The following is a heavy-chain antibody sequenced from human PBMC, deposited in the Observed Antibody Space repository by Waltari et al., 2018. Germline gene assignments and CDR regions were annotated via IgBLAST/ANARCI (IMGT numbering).Heavy chain of an antibody. Sequence: QVQLVESGGGVVQPGRSLRLSCADSGFTFSSYGMHWVRQAPGKGLEWVAVISYDGSNKYYADSVKGRFTISRDNSKNTLYLQMNSLRAEDTAVYYCAKEVALYYMDVWGKGTTVTVSS. CDR1: GFTFSSYG. V-gene: IGHV3-30*18. CDR3: AKEVALYYMDV. CDR2: ISYDGSNK. J-gene: IGHJ6*03. D-gene: IGHD2-15*01.